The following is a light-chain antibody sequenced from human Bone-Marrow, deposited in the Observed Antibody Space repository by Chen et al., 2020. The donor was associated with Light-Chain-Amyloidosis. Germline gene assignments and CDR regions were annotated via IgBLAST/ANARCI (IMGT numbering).Light chain of an antibody. CDR2: LGS. CDR1: QSLLHSNGYNY. J-gene: IGKJ2*01. CDR3: METLQSPYT. Sequence: DVVMTQSPLSLPVTPGEPASISCRSSQSLLHSNGYNYLGWYRQKPGQSPQLLIFLGSNRASGLPDTYTARVAGTHVPLTISRVEAEDVGIYYCMETLQSPYTFRQATKPEIK. V-gene: IGKV2-28*01.